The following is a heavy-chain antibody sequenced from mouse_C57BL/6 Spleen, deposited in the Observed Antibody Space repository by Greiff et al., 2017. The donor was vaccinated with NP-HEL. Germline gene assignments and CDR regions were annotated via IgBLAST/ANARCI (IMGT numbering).Heavy chain of an antibody. J-gene: IGHJ1*03. CDR3: ARGGYYGSSYDPYWYFDV. V-gene: IGHV1-82*01. D-gene: IGHD1-1*01. CDR1: GYAFSSSW. CDR2: IYPGDGDT. Sequence: VQLQQSGPELVKPGASVKISCKASGYAFSSSWMNWVKQRPGKGLEWIGRIYPGDGDTNYNGKFKGKATLTADKSSSTAYMQLSSLTSEDSAVYFCARGGYYGSSYDPYWYFDVWGTGTTVTVSS.